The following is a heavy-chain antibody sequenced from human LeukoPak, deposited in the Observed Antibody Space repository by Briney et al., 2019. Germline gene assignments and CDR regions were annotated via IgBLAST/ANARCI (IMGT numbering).Heavy chain of an antibody. Sequence: GGSLRLSCAASGFTSSSYWVHWIRQAPGEGLVWVSRINSDGTSTSHADSVKGRFTIARDNAKNTVSLHMNSLRAEDTAVYYCVTLTADVDQHAFDMWGQGTMVTVSS. CDR1: GFTSSSYW. D-gene: IGHD2-21*02. V-gene: IGHV3-74*01. CDR2: INSDGTST. J-gene: IGHJ3*02. CDR3: VTLTADVDQHAFDM.